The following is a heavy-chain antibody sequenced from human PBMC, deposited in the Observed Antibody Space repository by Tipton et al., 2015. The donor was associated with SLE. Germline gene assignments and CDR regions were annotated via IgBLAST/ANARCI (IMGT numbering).Heavy chain of an antibody. CDR1: GGSITSDNW. Sequence: TLSLTCTVSGGSITSDNWWSWVRQPPGKGLEWIGEIYHTGSTKYNPSLKSRVTISVDKSKNQFSLQLSSVTAADTAVYYCARGFYVADFSSGFFVNWFDPWGQGTLVTVSS. CDR3: ARGFYVADFSSGFFVNWFDP. D-gene: IGHD3-3*01. J-gene: IGHJ5*02. V-gene: IGHV4-4*02. CDR2: IYHTGST.